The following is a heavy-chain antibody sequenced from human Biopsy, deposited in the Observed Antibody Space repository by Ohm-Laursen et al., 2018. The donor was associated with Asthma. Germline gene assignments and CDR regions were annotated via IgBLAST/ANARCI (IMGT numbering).Heavy chain of an antibody. Sequence: GASVKVSCKISGYSLTDLSMHWVRQAPGQGLEWMGGHDHEEGGTVNARRSQGRVTMTEDTSTGTAYMELSSLSSDDTAVYYCASDFPKDYVRYNFQFWGQGTLVTVSS. V-gene: IGHV1-24*01. J-gene: IGHJ4*02. CDR2: HDHEEGGT. CDR3: ASDFPKDYVRYNFQF. D-gene: IGHD3-10*02. CDR1: GYSLTDLS.